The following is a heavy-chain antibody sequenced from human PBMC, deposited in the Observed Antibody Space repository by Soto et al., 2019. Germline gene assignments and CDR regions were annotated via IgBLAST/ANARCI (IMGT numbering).Heavy chain of an antibody. CDR3: ARDAGTDWFDP. CDR2: ISTYNGNT. J-gene: IGHJ5*02. Sequence: QVQLVQSGAEVEKPGASVKVSCKASGYTFTSYAISWVRQAPGQGLEWMGRISTYNGNTNYAQKLQGRVTLTTDTSTSTAYIELRSLRSDDTAVYYCARDAGTDWFDPWGQGTLVTVSS. CDR1: GYTFTSYA. V-gene: IGHV1-18*01. D-gene: IGHD6-13*01.